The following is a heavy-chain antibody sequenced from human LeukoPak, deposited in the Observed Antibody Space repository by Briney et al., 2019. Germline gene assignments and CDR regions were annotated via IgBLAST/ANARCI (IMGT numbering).Heavy chain of an antibody. CDR1: GFTFSDHY. CDR2: TRNKANSYTT. D-gene: IGHD2/OR15-2a*01. J-gene: IGHJ4*02. Sequence: PGGSLRLSXAASGFTFSDHYMDWVRQAPGKGLEWVGRTRNKANSYTTEYAASVKGRFTISRDDSKNSLYLQMNSLKTEDTAVYYCATLLRWGRGTLVTVSS. V-gene: IGHV3-72*01. CDR3: ATLLR.